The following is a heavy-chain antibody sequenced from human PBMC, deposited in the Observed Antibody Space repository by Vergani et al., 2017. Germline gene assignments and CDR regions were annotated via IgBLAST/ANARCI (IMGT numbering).Heavy chain of an antibody. J-gene: IGHJ6*02. CDR2: IYPGDSDI. CDR1: GYSFTSYW. D-gene: IGHD2-2*01. CDR3: GRGVSAAHDYYYGMDV. V-gene: IGHV5-51*03. Sequence: EVQLVQSGAEVKKPGESLKISCKGSGYSFTSYWIGWVRQMPGKGLEWMGIIYPGDSDIRYSPSFQGQVTISADKSISPAYLQWSSLKASDTAMYYCGRGVSAAHDYYYGMDVWGQGTTVTVSS.